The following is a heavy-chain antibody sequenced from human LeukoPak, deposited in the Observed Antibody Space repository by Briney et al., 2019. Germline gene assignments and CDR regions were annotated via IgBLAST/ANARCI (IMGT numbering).Heavy chain of an antibody. CDR1: GFTFSSYT. V-gene: IGHV3-21*01. CDR3: YSEGY. D-gene: IGHD2-15*01. J-gene: IGHJ4*02. Sequence: PGGSLRLSCAASGFTFSSYTMNWVRQAPGKGLEWVSSIIISSNYIYYADSVKGRFTISRDNAKNSLYLQMNSLRAEDTAVYYCYSEGYWGQGTLVTVSS. CDR2: IIISSNYI.